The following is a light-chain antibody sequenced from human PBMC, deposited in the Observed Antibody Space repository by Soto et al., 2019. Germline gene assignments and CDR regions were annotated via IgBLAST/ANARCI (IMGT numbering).Light chain of an antibody. CDR1: SSNIGAGYD. J-gene: IGLJ1*01. CDR3: QSYDSSLSGYV. V-gene: IGLV1-40*01. Sequence: QSVLTQPPSVSGAPGQRVTISCTGSSSNIGAGYDVHWYQHLPGTAPKLLIDGSINRPSGVPDRFSGSKSGTSASLAITGLQAEDEADYYCQSYDSSLSGYVFATGTKLTVL. CDR2: GSI.